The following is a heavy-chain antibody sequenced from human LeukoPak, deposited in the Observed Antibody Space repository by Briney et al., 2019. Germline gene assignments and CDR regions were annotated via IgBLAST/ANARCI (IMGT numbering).Heavy chain of an antibody. CDR3: AKDQSSVGADY. V-gene: IGHV3-7*01. CDR2: IKQDGSEK. CDR1: GFTFSSYW. D-gene: IGHD1-26*01. J-gene: IGHJ4*02. Sequence: GGSLRLSCAASGFTFSSYWMSWVRQAPGKGLEWVANIKQDGSEKYYVDSVKGRFTISRDNSKNTLYLQMNSLRAEDTAVYYCAKDQSSVGADYWGQGTLVTVSS.